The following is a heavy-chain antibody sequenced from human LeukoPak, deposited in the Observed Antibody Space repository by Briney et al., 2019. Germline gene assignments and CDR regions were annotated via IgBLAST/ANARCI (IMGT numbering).Heavy chain of an antibody. CDR2: ISGSGGST. CDR1: GFTFSSYA. J-gene: IGHJ4*02. CDR3: AREASIAAAGLYYFDY. V-gene: IGHV3-23*01. Sequence: GGSLRLSCAASGFTFSSYAMSWVRQAPGKGLEWVSAISGSGGSTYYADSVKGRFTISRDNSKNTLYLQMNSLRAEDTAVYYCAREASIAAAGLYYFDYWGQGTLVTVSS. D-gene: IGHD6-13*01.